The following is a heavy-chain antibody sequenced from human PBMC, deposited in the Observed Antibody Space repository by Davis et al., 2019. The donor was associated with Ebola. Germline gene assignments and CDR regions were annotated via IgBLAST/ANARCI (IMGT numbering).Heavy chain of an antibody. CDR2: LGLSADT. CDR1: GFIFSSYV. V-gene: IGHV3-23*01. CDR3: AKDNRNIWSEV. Sequence: GESLKISCSASGFIFSSYVMSWVRRAPGKGLEWVSTLGLSADTYYADSVKGRSTISRDNSKNTLYLQMNGLRVEDTAIYYCAKDNRNIWSEVWGQGTMVTVSS. J-gene: IGHJ3*01. D-gene: IGHD2/OR15-2a*01.